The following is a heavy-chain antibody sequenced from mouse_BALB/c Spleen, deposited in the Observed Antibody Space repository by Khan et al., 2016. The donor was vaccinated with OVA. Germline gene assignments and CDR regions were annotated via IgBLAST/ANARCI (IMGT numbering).Heavy chain of an antibody. J-gene: IGHJ3*01. CDR1: GYTFTTYW. V-gene: IGHV1-7*01. D-gene: IGHD1-1*01. CDR2: IIPSTGYT. Sequence: QVQLKQSGAELAKPWDSVTMSCKASGYTFTTYWMHWIKQRPGQGMEWIGYIIPSTGYTEYNQKFKDMTTLTTDKSSSTAYMQLNSLTVEYSAVYYCTRKGRYCIFAYWGQGTLVTVSA. CDR3: TRKGRYCIFAY.